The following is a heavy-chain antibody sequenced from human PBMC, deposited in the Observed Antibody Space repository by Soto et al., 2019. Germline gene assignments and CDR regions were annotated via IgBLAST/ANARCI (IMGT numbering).Heavy chain of an antibody. CDR3: AKDKAQYGSGYFYGMDV. V-gene: IGHV3-48*01. D-gene: IGHD3-10*01. J-gene: IGHJ6*02. CDR1: GFKISSSG. CDR2: ISDSGSTT. Sequence: GGSLRLSCAAFGFKISSSGMNWVRQSPGRGLEWVAYISDSGSTTLYADSVKFRLTISRDNSKNMLFLQMNSLRPDDTDVYYCAKDKAQYGSGYFYGMDVWGQGTAVTVSS.